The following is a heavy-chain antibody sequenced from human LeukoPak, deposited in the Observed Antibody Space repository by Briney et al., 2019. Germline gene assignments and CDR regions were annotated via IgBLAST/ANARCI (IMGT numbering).Heavy chain of an antibody. V-gene: IGHV3-48*02. CDR2: ISSSSSTI. CDR1: GFTFSSYS. D-gene: IGHD4-23*01. Sequence: GGSLRLSCAASGFTFSSYSMNWVRQAPGKGLEWVSYISSSSSTIYYADSVKGRFTISRDNAKNSLYLQMNSLRDEDTAVYYCAKISPLDYGGKPWALDIWGQGTMVTVSS. CDR3: AKISPLDYGGKPWALDI. J-gene: IGHJ3*02.